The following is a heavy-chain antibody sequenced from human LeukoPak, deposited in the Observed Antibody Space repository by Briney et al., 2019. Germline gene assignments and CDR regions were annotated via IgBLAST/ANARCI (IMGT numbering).Heavy chain of an antibody. V-gene: IGHV3-7*01. CDR1: GFTFSSYW. CDR3: ARVVDTAMVLDY. D-gene: IGHD5-18*01. Sequence: PGGYLRLSCAASGFTFSSYWMSWVRQAPGKGLEWVANIKQDGSEKYYVDSVKGRFTIARDNAKNSLYLQMNSLRAEDTAVYYCARVVDTAMVLDYWGQGTLVTVSS. CDR2: IKQDGSEK. J-gene: IGHJ4*02.